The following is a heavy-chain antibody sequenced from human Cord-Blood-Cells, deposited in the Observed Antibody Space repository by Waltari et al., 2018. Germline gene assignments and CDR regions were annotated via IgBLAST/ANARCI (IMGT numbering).Heavy chain of an antibody. D-gene: IGHD6-6*01. J-gene: IGHJ4*02. CDR1: GGSISSGGYY. Sequence: QVQLQELGPGLVKPSQTLSLTCTVSGGSISSGGYYWSWIRQHPGTGREWIGYIYYSGSTYYNPSLKSRVTISVDTSKNQFSLKLSSVTAADTAVYYCARGASSSSKSQVDYWGQGTLVTVSS. CDR3: ARGASSSSKSQVDY. V-gene: IGHV4-31*03. CDR2: IYYSGST.